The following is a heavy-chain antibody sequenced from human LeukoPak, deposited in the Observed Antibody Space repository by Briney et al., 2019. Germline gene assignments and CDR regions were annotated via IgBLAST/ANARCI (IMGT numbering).Heavy chain of an antibody. CDR1: GGSFSGYY. J-gene: IGHJ4*02. CDR3: ARSGYYGFWSGLVVGPHQIDY. Sequence: ASETLSLTCAVYGGSFSGYYWSWIRQPPGKGLEWIGEINHSGSTNYNPSLKSRVTISVDTSKNQFSLKLSSVTAADTAVYYCARSGYYGFWSGLVVGPHQIDYWGQGTLVTVSS. CDR2: INHSGST. D-gene: IGHD3-3*01. V-gene: IGHV4-34*01.